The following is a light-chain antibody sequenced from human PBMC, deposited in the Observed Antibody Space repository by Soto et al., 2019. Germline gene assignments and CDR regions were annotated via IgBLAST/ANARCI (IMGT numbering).Light chain of an antibody. Sequence: EIVLTQSPGTLSLSPGERATLSCRASQSVSSTYLAWYQQNPGQAPSRLIYGASSRNTGIPDCFSGSGSGTDFTLTISRLEPEDCAVYFCQQYGSSSYTLGRGTKLEIK. V-gene: IGKV3-20*01. CDR3: QQYGSSSYT. CDR1: QSVSSTY. CDR2: GAS. J-gene: IGKJ2*01.